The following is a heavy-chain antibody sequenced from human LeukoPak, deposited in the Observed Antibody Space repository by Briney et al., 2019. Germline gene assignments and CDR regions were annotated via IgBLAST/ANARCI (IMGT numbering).Heavy chain of an antibody. CDR2: FDPEDGET. Sequence: ASVKVSCKVSGYTLTELSMHWVRQAPGKGLEWMGGFDPEDGETIYAQEFQGRVTMTEGTSTDTAYMELSSPRSEDTAVYYCATCPACGRVDYWGQGTLVTVSS. J-gene: IGHJ4*02. CDR3: ATCPACGRVDY. V-gene: IGHV1-24*01. D-gene: IGHD2-21*01. CDR1: GYTLTELS.